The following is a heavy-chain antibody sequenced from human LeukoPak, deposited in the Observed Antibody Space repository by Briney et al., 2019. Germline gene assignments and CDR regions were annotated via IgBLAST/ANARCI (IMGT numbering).Heavy chain of an antibody. J-gene: IGHJ4*02. V-gene: IGHV3-30*02. CDR2: IRYDGSKK. CDR3: AKDVRSNNYVSRHIDY. D-gene: IGHD3-10*02. Sequence: GGSLRLSCGASRFSFSSYGMHWVRQAPGKGLEWVAFIRYDGSKKYYADSLKGRFTVSRDNSRNTLYLQMNSLRPEDTAVYYCAKDVRSNNYVSRHIDYRGQGTLVTVSS. CDR1: RFSFSSYG.